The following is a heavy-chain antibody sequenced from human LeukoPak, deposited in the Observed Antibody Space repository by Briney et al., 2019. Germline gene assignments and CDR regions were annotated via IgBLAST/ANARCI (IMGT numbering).Heavy chain of an antibody. CDR1: GYTFTGYY. Sequence: ASVKVSCKASGYTFTGYYMHRVRQAPGQGLEWMGWINPNSGGTNYAQKFQGRVTMTRDTSISTAYMELSRLRSDDTAVYYCARDRRYYYDSSGYYYETFDYWGQGTLVTVSS. D-gene: IGHD3-22*01. V-gene: IGHV1-2*02. CDR2: INPNSGGT. CDR3: ARDRRYYYDSSGYYYETFDY. J-gene: IGHJ4*02.